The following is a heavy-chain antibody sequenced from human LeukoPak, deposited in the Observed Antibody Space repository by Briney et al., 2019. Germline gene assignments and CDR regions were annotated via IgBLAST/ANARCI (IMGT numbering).Heavy chain of an antibody. CDR3: ASSTTGTFDY. J-gene: IGHJ4*02. Sequence: GGSLRLSCAASGFTFDDYGMSWVRQAPGKGLEWVSDINWNGGSTGYADSVKGRFTISRDNSKNTLYLQMNSLRAEDTAVYYCASSTTGTFDYWGQGTLVTVSS. CDR1: GFTFDDYG. CDR2: INWNGGST. V-gene: IGHV3-20*04. D-gene: IGHD1-1*01.